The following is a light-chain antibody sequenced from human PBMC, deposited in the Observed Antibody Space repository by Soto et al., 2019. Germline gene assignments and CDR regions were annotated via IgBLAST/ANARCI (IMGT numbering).Light chain of an antibody. V-gene: IGKV1-5*03. J-gene: IGKJ5*01. CDR3: QQSYSSSRT. Sequence: DIQMTQSPSTLSGSVGDRVTITCRASQTISSWLAWYQQTPGKAPKLLIYKASTLKSGVPSRFSGSGSGTDFTLTISSLQAEDFASYYCQQSYSSSRTFGQGTRLEIK. CDR2: KAS. CDR1: QTISSW.